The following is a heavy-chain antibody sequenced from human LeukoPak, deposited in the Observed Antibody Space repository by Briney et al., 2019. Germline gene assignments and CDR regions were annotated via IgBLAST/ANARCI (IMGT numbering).Heavy chain of an antibody. CDR3: ASGSVSYYYYYMDV. Sequence: EASVKVSCKASGYTFTSYAISWVRQAPGQGLEWMGGIIPIFGTANYAQKFQGRVTITTDESTSTAYMELSSLRSEDTAVYFCASGSVSYYYYYMDVWGKGTTVTVSS. CDR1: GYTFTSYA. CDR2: IIPIFGTA. D-gene: IGHD3-10*01. J-gene: IGHJ6*03. V-gene: IGHV1-69*05.